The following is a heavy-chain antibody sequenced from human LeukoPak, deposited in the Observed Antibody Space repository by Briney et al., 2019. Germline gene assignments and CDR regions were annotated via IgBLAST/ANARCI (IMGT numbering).Heavy chain of an antibody. V-gene: IGHV3-11*01. J-gene: IGHJ4*02. CDR1: GFTFSDYY. Sequence: GGSLRLSCAASGFTFSDYYMSWIRQAPGKGLEWVSYISSSGSTIYYADSVEGRFTISRDNAKNSLYLQMNSLRAEDTAVYYCARVEYDSSGYYFDYWGQGTLVTVSS. CDR3: ARVEYDSSGYYFDY. D-gene: IGHD3-22*01. CDR2: ISSSGSTI.